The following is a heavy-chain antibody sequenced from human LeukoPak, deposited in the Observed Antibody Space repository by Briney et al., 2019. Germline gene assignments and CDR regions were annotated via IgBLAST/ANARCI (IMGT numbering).Heavy chain of an antibody. J-gene: IGHJ3*02. CDR3: ARARYGSGSSNGAFDI. D-gene: IGHD3-10*01. Sequence: SETLSLTCTVSGYSISSGYYWGWVRQPPGKGLEWIGSIYHSGSTYYNPSLKSRVTISVDTSKNQFSLKLSSVTAADTAVYYCARARYGSGSSNGAFDIWGQGTMVTVSS. V-gene: IGHV4-38-2*02. CDR1: GYSISSGYY. CDR2: IYHSGST.